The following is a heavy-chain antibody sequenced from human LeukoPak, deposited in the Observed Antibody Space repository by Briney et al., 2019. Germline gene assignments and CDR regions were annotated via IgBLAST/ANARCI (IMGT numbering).Heavy chain of an antibody. J-gene: IGHJ4*02. Sequence: GRSLRLSCAASGFTFYDYAMHWVRHAPGKGLEWVSGISWNSGSIGYADSVKGRFTISRDNAKNSLYLQMNSLRAEDTALYYCAKDYVPYYYGSGSLFDYWGQGTLVTVSS. CDR3: AKDYVPYYYGSGSLFDY. CDR1: GFTFYDYA. V-gene: IGHV3-9*01. CDR2: ISWNSGSI. D-gene: IGHD3-10*01.